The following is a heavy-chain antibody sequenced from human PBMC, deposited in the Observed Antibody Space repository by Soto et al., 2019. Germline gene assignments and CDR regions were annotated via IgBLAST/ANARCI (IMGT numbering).Heavy chain of an antibody. J-gene: IGHJ4*02. Sequence: SETLSLTCTVSGGSISSYHWRWIRQPPGKGLEWIGYIYYSGSTNYNPSLKSRVTISVDTSKNQFSLKLSSVTAADTAVYYCARLVSDSSGWYSYYFDYWGQGTLVTVS. CDR1: GGSISSYH. D-gene: IGHD6-19*01. CDR3: ARLVSDSSGWYSYYFDY. V-gene: IGHV4-59*01. CDR2: IYYSGST.